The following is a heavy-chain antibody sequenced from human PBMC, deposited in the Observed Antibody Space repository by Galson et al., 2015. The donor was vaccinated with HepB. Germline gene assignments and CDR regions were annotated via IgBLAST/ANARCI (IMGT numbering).Heavy chain of an antibody. CDR2: VSSRGGTT. CDR3: AKGSVAGTTGDYDYYNMDV. V-gene: IGHV3-23*01. CDR1: GFSFSSYA. Sequence: SLRLSCAATGFSFSSYAMSWVRQAPGKGLEWVSVVSSRGGTTFYADAVKGRFTISRDNSKDTLTLQMNSLRAEDTALYYCAKGSVAGTTGDYDYYNMDVWGNGTTVTVSS. J-gene: IGHJ6*03. D-gene: IGHD6-19*01.